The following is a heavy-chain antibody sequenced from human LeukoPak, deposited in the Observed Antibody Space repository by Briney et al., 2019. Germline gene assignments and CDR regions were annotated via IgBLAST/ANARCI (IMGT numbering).Heavy chain of an antibody. CDR3: ARDQSDGSGSYYSFDY. CDR1: GFTFSSYS. D-gene: IGHD3-10*01. Sequence: GGSLRLSCAASGFTFSSYSMNWVRQAPGKGLEWVSSISSSSSYIYYADSVKGRFTISRDNAKNSLYLQVNSLRAEDTAVYYCARDQSDGSGSYYSFDYWGQGTLVTVSS. V-gene: IGHV3-21*01. CDR2: ISSSSSYI. J-gene: IGHJ4*02.